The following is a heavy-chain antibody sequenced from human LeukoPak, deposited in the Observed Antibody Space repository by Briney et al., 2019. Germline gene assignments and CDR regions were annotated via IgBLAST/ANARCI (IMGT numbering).Heavy chain of an antibody. Sequence: PGGSLRLSCAASGFNFNSAWMTWVRQGPGKGLEWIGRVRQTSVGGTAEYAAPVKGRFTISRDDSTKTLYLQMDSLKTEDTAVYYCATGFTAATHDGYWGQGTLVTVSS. CDR2: VRQTSVGGTA. J-gene: IGHJ4*02. D-gene: IGHD2-15*01. CDR3: ATGFTAATHDGY. CDR1: GFNFNSAW. V-gene: IGHV3-15*05.